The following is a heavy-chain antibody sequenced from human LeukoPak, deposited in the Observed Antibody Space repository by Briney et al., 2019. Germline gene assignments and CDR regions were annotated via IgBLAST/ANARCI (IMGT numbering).Heavy chain of an antibody. J-gene: IGHJ3*02. V-gene: IGHV3-74*01. Sequence: PGGSLRLSCAASGFTFSSHWMHWVRHAPGKGLVWVSRINSDGSNRNYADSVKGRFIISRDNAKNTVYLQMNSLRVEDTAVYYCARSLGGAGSYDIWGQGTMVTVSS. D-gene: IGHD2-15*01. CDR3: ARSLGGAGSYDI. CDR1: GFTFSSHW. CDR2: INSDGSNR.